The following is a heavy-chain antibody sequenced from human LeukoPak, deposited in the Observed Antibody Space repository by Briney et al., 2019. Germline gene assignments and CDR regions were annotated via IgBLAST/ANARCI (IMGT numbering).Heavy chain of an antibody. CDR2: INPNSGGT. CDR3: ARGGGYDYPYYYYYMDV. Sequence: DSVKVSCKASGYTFTNYGISWVRQAPGQGLEWMGWINPNSGGTNYAQKFQGRVTMTRDTSISTAYMELSRLRSDDTAVYYCARGGGYDYPYYYYYMDVWGKGTTVTVSS. D-gene: IGHD5-12*01. CDR1: GYTFTNYG. J-gene: IGHJ6*03. V-gene: IGHV1-2*02.